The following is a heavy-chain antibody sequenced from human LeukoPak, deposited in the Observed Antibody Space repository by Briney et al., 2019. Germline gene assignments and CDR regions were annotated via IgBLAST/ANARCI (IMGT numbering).Heavy chain of an antibody. J-gene: IGHJ4*02. CDR1: GYTFTSYG. CDR3: ARGEYYYGSGSYSPFDY. D-gene: IGHD3-10*01. CDR2: ISAYNGNT. Sequence: ASVKVSCKASGYTFTSYGISWVRQAPGQGLEWLGWISAYNGNTNYAQKLQGRVTMTTDTSTSTAYMELRSLRSDDTAVYYCARGEYYYGSGSYSPFDYWGQGTLVTVSS. V-gene: IGHV1-18*01.